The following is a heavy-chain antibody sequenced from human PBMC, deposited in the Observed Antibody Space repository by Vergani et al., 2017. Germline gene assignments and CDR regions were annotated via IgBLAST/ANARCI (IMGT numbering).Heavy chain of an antibody. V-gene: IGHV1-2*02. Sequence: QVQLVQSGAEVKKPGASVKVSCKASGYTFTGYYMHWVRQAPGQGLEWMGWINPNSGGTNYAQKFQGRVTMTRDTSISTAYMELSRLRSDDTAVYYCAREDGDYARNGGGGFDPWGQGTLVTVSS. CDR1: GYTFTGYY. CDR3: AREDGDYARNGGGGFDP. J-gene: IGHJ5*02. CDR2: INPNSGGT. D-gene: IGHD4-17*01.